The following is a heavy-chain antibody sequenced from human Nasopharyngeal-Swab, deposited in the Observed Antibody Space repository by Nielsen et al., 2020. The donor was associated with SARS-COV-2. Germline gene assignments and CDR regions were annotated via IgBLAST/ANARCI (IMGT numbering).Heavy chain of an antibody. CDR3: ARDDKVGRRSDGYILSY. Sequence: GESLKISCAASGFTFSSYGMHWVRQAPGKGLEWVAVIWYDGSNKYYADSVKGRFTISRDNSKNTLYLQMSDLRAEDTAMYYCARDDKVGRRSDGYILSYWGQGTLVTVSS. CDR2: IWYDGSNK. CDR1: GFTFSSYG. J-gene: IGHJ4*02. V-gene: IGHV3-33*01. D-gene: IGHD5-24*01.